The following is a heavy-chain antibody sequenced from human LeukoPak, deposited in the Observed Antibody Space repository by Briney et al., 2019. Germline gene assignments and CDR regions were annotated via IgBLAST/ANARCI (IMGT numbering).Heavy chain of an antibody. CDR3: ARAYKVRSLAGKKEFFQH. J-gene: IGHJ1*01. V-gene: IGHV3-30*03. CDR1: GFTFSRHG. CDR2: ISNDGSRK. D-gene: IGHD6-19*01. Sequence: GRSLRLSCAPSGFTFSRHGMHWVRQAPGKGLEWVAIISNDGSRKYYAHSVKGRFTISRDNANNFLYLQMNSLRAEDTALYYCARAYKVRSLAGKKEFFQHWGQGTLVTVSS.